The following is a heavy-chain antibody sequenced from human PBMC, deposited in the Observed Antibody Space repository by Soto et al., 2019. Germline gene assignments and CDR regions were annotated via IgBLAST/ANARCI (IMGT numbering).Heavy chain of an antibody. V-gene: IGHV3-30*18. CDR1: GFTFSSYG. J-gene: IGHJ6*02. Sequence: VGSLRLSCAASGFTFSSYGMHWVRQAPGKGLEWVAVISYDGSNKYYADSVKGRFTISRDNSKNTLYLQMNSLRAEDTAVYYCAKAGSGYKARYGMDVWGQGTTVTVSS. D-gene: IGHD3-3*01. CDR3: AKAGSGYKARYGMDV. CDR2: ISYDGSNK.